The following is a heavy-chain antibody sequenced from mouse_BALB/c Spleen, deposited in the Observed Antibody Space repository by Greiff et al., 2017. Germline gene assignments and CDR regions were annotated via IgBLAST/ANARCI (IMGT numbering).Heavy chain of an antibody. J-gene: IGHJ3*01. CDR3: ARYYDYDGFAY. D-gene: IGHD2-4*01. CDR1: GFTFSSYA. Sequence: EVKLMESGGGLVKLGGSLKLSCAASGFTFSSYAMSWVRQSPEKRLEWVAEISSGGSYTYYPDTVTGRFTISRDNAKNTLYLEMSSLRSEDTAMYYCARYYDYDGFAYWGQGTLVTVSA. CDR2: ISSGGSYT. V-gene: IGHV5-9-4*01.